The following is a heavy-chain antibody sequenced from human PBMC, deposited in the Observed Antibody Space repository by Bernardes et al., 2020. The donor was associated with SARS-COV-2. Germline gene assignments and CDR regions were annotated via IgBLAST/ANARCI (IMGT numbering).Heavy chain of an antibody. CDR1: GFTFSSYG. V-gene: IGHV3-30*18. J-gene: IGHJ4*02. D-gene: IGHD6-13*01. Sequence: GGSLRLSCAASGFTFSSYGMHWVRQAPGKGLEWVSVISYDGSNKYYADSVKGRFTISRDNSKNTLYLQMNSLRAEDTAVYYCAKVPGWDSSWSPLDYWGQGTLVTVSS. CDR3: AKVPGWDSSWSPLDY. CDR2: ISYDGSNK.